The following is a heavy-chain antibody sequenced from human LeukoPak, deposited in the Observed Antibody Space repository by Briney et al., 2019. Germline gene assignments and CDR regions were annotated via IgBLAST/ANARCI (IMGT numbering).Heavy chain of an antibody. CDR3: ASGEGVGDYYDSSGQLLDV. CDR1: GFTFTSSA. J-gene: IGHJ6*02. D-gene: IGHD3-22*01. V-gene: IGHV1-58*01. Sequence: SVKVSCKASGFTFTSSAVQWVRQARGQRLEWIGWIVVGSGNTNYAQKFQERVTITRDMSTSTAYMELSSLRSEDTAVYYCASGEGVGDYYDSSGQLLDVWGQGTTVTVSS. CDR2: IVVGSGNT.